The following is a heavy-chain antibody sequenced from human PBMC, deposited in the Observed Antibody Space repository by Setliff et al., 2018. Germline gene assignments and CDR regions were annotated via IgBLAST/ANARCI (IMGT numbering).Heavy chain of an antibody. CDR3: TRDGFEIVVVPAAIYYYYYMDV. Sequence: ASVKVSCKASGYTFISYGISWVQQAPGQGLEWMGWISAYNGNTNYAQKLQGRVTVTTDTSTSTAYMELRSLRSDDTAVYYCTRDGFEIVVVPAAIYYYYYMDVWGKGTTVTVSS. CDR2: ISAYNGNT. J-gene: IGHJ6*03. V-gene: IGHV1-18*01. CDR1: GYTFISYG. D-gene: IGHD2-2*01.